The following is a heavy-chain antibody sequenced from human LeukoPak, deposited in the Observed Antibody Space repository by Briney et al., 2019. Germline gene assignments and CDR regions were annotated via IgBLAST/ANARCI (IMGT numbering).Heavy chain of an antibody. J-gene: IGHJ4*02. V-gene: IGHV3-23*01. CDR3: ARGVIAAAGFFDF. CDR1: GFTFSTYA. Sequence: QTGGSLRLSCAASGFTFSTYAMSWVRQAPGKGLGWVSAISGSGDSTYYADSVKGRFTISRDNSKNTLFLQMNSLRAEDTAVYYCARGVIAAAGFFDFWGQGALVTVSS. CDR2: ISGSGDST. D-gene: IGHD6-13*01.